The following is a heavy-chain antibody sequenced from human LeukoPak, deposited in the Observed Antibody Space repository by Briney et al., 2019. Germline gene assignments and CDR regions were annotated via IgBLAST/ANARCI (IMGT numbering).Heavy chain of an antibody. J-gene: IGHJ4*02. Sequence: WGSLRLSCVASGLTFRSYVMHWVRQAAGRGVEWVGVIRYCGCRKYYADSVKGRFAIYRDNPKHKLYLHMNGLRDRGTAVSNLQKDLNPTHPVTAVYDYCRRGTVVIVS. V-gene: IGHV3-30*02. CDR1: GLTFRSYV. D-gene: IGHD4-17*01. CDR3: QKDLNPTHPVTAVYDY. CDR2: IRYCGCRK.